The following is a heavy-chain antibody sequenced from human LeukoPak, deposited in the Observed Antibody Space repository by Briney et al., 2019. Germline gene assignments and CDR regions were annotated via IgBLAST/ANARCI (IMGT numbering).Heavy chain of an antibody. CDR2: IIPIFCTA. Sequence: ASVKVSCKASGGTFSSYAISWVRQAPGQGLEWMGGIIPIFCTANYVQKVQGRGTITADEPTSTAYMELSSLRSEDTAVYYCARDIGVVTNWFDPWGQGTLVTVSS. V-gene: IGHV1-69*13. J-gene: IGHJ5*02. CDR1: GGTFSSYA. D-gene: IGHD3-3*01. CDR3: ARDIGVVTNWFDP.